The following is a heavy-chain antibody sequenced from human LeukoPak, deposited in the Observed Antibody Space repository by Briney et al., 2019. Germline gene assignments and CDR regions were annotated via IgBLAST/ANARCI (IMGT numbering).Heavy chain of an antibody. CDR1: GFTFTTYS. V-gene: IGHV3-23*01. CDR3: AKDDNYIRFLS. Sequence: GGSLRLSCEASGFTFTTYSMTWVRQAPGKGLEWVSGISGSGGNTYYADSVKGRFTISRDNSKNTLYLQMNSLRAEDTAVYYCAKDDNYIRFLSWGQGTLVTVSS. D-gene: IGHD3-16*01. CDR2: ISGSGGNT. J-gene: IGHJ5*02.